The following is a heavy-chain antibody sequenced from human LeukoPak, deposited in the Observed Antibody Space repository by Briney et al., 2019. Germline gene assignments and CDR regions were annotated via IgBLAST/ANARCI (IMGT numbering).Heavy chain of an antibody. Sequence: PGGSLRLSCAASGFTVSSNYMSWVRQAPGKGLEWVSVIYSGGSTYYADSVKGRFTISRDNSKNTLYLQMNSLRAEDTAVYYCAKETASSLIIITFGGTFDYWGQGTLVTVSS. CDR2: IYSGGST. J-gene: IGHJ4*02. D-gene: IGHD3-16*01. V-gene: IGHV3-53*01. CDR1: GFTVSSNY. CDR3: AKETASSLIIITFGGTFDY.